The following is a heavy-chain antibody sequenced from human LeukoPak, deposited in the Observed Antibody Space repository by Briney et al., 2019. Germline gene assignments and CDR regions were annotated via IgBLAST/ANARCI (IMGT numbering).Heavy chain of an antibody. CDR2: INHSGST. CDR3: ARRRYYYGLDV. J-gene: IGHJ6*04. CDR1: GGSFSGCY. Sequence: SETLSLTRAVYGGSFSGCYWSWIRQPPGKGLEWIGEINHSGSTNYNPSLKSRVTISVDTSKNQISLKLSSVPAADTAVYCCARRRYYYGLDVWGKGTTVTISS. V-gene: IGHV4-34*01. D-gene: IGHD1-14*01.